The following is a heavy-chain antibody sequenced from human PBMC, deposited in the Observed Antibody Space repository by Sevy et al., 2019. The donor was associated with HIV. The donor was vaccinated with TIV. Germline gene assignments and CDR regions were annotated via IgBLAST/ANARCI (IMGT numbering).Heavy chain of an antibody. D-gene: IGHD3-3*01. J-gene: IGHJ6*02. CDR1: GFTFDSYP. V-gene: IGHV3-23*01. CDR3: ARRPDLGVALPTGVLDV. Sequence: GGSLRLSCVASGFTFDSYPMSWVRQAPGKGLQWVSVISGSGSCTYYADSVQVRFTISRDNVKNTMYLQMNSLRAEDTAVYYCARRPDLGVALPTGVLDVWGQGTTVTVSS. CDR2: ISGSGSCT.